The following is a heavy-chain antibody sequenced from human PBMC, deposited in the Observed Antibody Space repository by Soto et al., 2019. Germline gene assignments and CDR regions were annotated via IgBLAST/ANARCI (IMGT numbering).Heavy chain of an antibody. Sequence: PSETLCLTCTFSVYSIYICGYYLTLIRQHPGKCLEWIGYIYHTGKTYYNPSLESRVTMSVDTSKNQFSLKLASVTSADTAVYYCERDGSSNANWIEHWGTRTMVSVSS. V-gene: IGHV4-31*03. CDR2: IYHTGKT. D-gene: IGHD2-2*01. J-gene: IGHJ5*02. CDR3: ERDGSSNANWIEH. CDR1: VYSIYICGYY.